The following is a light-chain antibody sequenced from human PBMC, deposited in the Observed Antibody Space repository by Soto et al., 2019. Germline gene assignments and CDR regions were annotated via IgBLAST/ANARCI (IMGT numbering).Light chain of an antibody. J-gene: IGKJ5*01. V-gene: IGKV3-20*01. CDR2: GAS. CDR1: QSVSSRY. Sequence: EIVLTQSPGTLSLSPGERATLSCRASQSVSSRYLTWYQQKPGQAPRLLIYGASSRATGIPDRFSGSGSGTAVTLTISRLEPEDFAVYSCQQYGGSPPITFGQGTRLEIK. CDR3: QQYGGSPPIT.